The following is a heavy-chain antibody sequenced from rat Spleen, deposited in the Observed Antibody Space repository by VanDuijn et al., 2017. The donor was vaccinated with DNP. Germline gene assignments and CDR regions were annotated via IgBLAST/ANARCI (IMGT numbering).Heavy chain of an antibody. V-gene: IGHV5-7*01. D-gene: IGHD1-1*01. CDR2: IIYDGSRT. CDR3: ARLEDYSGPFAY. J-gene: IGHJ3*01. Sequence: EVQLIESGGGLVQPGRSLKLSCAASGFTFSDYNMAWVRQAPKKGLEWVATIIYDGSRTYYRDSVKGRFTISSDNAKSTLYLQMDSLRSEDTATYYWARLEDYSGPFAYWGQGTLVTVSS. CDR1: GFTFSDYN.